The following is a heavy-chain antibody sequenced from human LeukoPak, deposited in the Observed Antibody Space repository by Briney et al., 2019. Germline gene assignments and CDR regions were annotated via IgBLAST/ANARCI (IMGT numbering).Heavy chain of an antibody. CDR3: ATPGIGFGESIDAFDI. CDR2: INPDSGGT. V-gene: IGHV1-2*06. Sequence: GASVKVSCKASGYTFTGYYMHWVRQAPGQGLEWMGRINPDSGGTNYAQKFQGRVTMTRDTSISTAYMELRSLRSDDTAVYYCATPGIGFGESIDAFDIWGQGTMVTVSS. J-gene: IGHJ3*02. D-gene: IGHD3-10*01. CDR1: GYTFTGYY.